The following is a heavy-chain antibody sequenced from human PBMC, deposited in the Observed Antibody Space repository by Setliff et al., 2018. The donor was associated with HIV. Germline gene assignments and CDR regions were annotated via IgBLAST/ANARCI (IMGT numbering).Heavy chain of an antibody. D-gene: IGHD5-18*01. CDR2: IKQDGSKA. J-gene: IGHJ3*02. V-gene: IGHV3-7*04. CDR3: ARDDSNGNTDAFDI. Sequence: GGSLRLSCAASGFTFSSYWMSWVRQAPGKGLEWVADIKQDGSKAYYMDSVKGRFTISRDNPKNALYLQMTRLRAEDTAVYYCARDDSNGNTDAFDIWGQGTTVTVSS. CDR1: GFTFSSYW.